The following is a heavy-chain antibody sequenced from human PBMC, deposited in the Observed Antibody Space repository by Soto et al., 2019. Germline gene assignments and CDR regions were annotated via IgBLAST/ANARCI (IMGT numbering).Heavy chain of an antibody. CDR3: AREDAVVVPAATHGDYYYGMDV. CDR2: INSDGSST. CDR1: GFTFSSYW. D-gene: IGHD2-2*01. V-gene: IGHV3-74*01. Sequence: GGSLRLSCAASGFTFSSYWMHWVRQAPGKGLVWVSRINSDGSSTSYADSVKGRFTISRDNAKNTLYLQMNSLRAEDTAVYYCAREDAVVVPAATHGDYYYGMDVWGQGTTVTVSS. J-gene: IGHJ6*02.